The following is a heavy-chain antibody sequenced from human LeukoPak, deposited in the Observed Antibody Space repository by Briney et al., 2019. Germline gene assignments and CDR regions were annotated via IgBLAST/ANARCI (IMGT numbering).Heavy chain of an antibody. Sequence: QPGRSLRLSCAASGFTFSSYALHWVRQAPGEGLEWVAVISYDGGNKDYTDSVKGRFTISRDNSKNTLYLQMSSLRGEDTAVYYCARDPQNWGWRNYFDYWGQGTLVTVSS. CDR1: GFTFSSYA. J-gene: IGHJ4*02. CDR3: ARDPQNWGWRNYFDY. D-gene: IGHD3-16*01. V-gene: IGHV3-30*04. CDR2: ISYDGGNK.